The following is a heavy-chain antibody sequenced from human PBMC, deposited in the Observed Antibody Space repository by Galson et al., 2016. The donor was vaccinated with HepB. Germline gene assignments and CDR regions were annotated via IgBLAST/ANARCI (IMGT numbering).Heavy chain of an antibody. CDR2: SYYGGGT. V-gene: IGHV4-39*01. Sequence: SETLSLTCTVSGASIRTGYFWGWIRQPPGKGLEWIGSSYYGGGTYYNPSLRGRVPISVDTSKNHFSLNLTSVTAADTAGYYCATQDVLVVVEAHFDHWSQGSLVTVSS. J-gene: IGHJ4*02. CDR1: GASIRTGYF. D-gene: IGHD2-15*01. CDR3: ATQDVLVVVEAHFDH.